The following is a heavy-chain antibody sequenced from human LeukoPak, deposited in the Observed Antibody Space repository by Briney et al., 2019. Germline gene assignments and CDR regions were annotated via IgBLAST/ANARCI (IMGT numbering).Heavy chain of an antibody. CDR2: INHSGST. V-gene: IGHV4-34*01. Sequence: PSETLSLTCAVYGGSFSGYYWSWIRQPPGKGLEWIGEINHSGSTNYNPSLKSRVTISVDTSKNQFSLKLSSVTAADTAVYYCARELGYCSGGSCSTSPYNWFDPWGQGTLVTVSS. CDR1: GGSFSGYY. D-gene: IGHD2-15*01. CDR3: ARELGYCSGGSCSTSPYNWFDP. J-gene: IGHJ5*02.